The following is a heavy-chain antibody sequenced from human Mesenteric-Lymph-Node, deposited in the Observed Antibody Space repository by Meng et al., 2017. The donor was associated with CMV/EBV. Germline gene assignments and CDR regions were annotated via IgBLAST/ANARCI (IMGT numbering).Heavy chain of an antibody. V-gene: IGHV4-39*07. J-gene: IGHJ4*02. CDR3: ARVRAGSWDY. Sequence: ESLKISCTVSGGSISSSSYYWGWIRQPPGEGLEWIGSMFYSGSTYHNPSLKSRVTISVDLSKNQFSLRLSSVTAADTAMYYCARVRAGSWDYWGQGTLVTVSS. CDR2: MFYSGST. D-gene: IGHD6-13*01. CDR1: GGSISSSSYY.